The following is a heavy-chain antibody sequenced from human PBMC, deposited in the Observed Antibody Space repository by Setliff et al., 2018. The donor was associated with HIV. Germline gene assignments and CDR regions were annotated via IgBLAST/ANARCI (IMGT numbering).Heavy chain of an antibody. CDR2: IYHTGRT. CDR1: GGSIDNNKYY. J-gene: IGHJ5*02. V-gene: IGHV4-39*01. D-gene: IGHD3-22*01. CDR3: ASRIYYYDESRVLREEGFVP. Sequence: SETLSLTCSVSGGSIDNNKYYWTWIRQPPGKGLEWTGSIYHTGRTYYNRSLESRLTISIDTSKNQFSLKLTSVTAADTALYYCASRIYYYDESRVLREEGFVPWGQGTLVTVSS.